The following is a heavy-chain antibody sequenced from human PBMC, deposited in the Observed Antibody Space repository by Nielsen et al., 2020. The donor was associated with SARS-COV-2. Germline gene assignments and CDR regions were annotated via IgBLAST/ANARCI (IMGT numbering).Heavy chain of an antibody. Sequence: SETLSLTCTVSGGSISSGGYYWSWIRQHPGKGLEWIGYIYYSGSTNYNPSLKSRVTISVDTSKNQFSLKLSSVTAADTAVYYCARGLLEWLPLTYYYYGMDVWGQGTTVTVSS. CDR1: GGSISSGGYY. V-gene: IGHV4-61*08. D-gene: IGHD3-3*01. CDR3: ARGLLEWLPLTYYYYGMDV. CDR2: IYYSGST. J-gene: IGHJ6*02.